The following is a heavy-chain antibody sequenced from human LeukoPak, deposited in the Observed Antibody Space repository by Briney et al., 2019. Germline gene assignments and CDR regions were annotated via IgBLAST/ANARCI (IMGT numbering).Heavy chain of an antibody. CDR2: IYYSGST. Sequence: SETLSLTCTVSGDSISPYYWSWIRQPPGKGLEWIGYIYYSGSTNYNPSLKSRVTISVDTSKNQFSLKVTSVTAADTAVYYCAGTNRDGYSMPGFDYWGQGTLVTVSS. CDR3: AGTNRDGYSMPGFDY. D-gene: IGHD2-15*01. CDR1: GDSISPYY. J-gene: IGHJ4*02. V-gene: IGHV4-59*08.